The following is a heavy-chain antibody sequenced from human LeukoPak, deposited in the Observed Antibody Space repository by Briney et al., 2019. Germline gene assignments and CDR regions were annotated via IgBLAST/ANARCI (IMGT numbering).Heavy chain of an antibody. CDR3: ARDRRGSYSLDY. CDR2: IIPIFGTA. CDR1: GYTFTSYA. V-gene: IGHV1-69*13. Sequence: SVKVSCKASGYTFTSYAISWVRQAPGQGLEWMGGIIPIFGTANYAQKFQGRVTITADESTSTAYMELSSLRSEDTAVYYCARDRRGSYSLDYWGQGTLVTVSS. J-gene: IGHJ4*02. D-gene: IGHD1-26*01.